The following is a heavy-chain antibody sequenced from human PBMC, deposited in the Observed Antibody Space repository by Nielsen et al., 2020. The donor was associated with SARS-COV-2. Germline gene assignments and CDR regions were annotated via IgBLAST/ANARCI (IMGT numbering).Heavy chain of an antibody. CDR2: TYYRSKWFN. V-gene: IGHV6-1*01. D-gene: IGHD6-13*01. CDR1: GDSVSSNSAA. CDR3: ARGTYSSTWYETGRRYYFDY. J-gene: IGHJ4*02. Sequence: SQTLSLTCAISGDSVSSNSAAWNWLRQSPSRGLERLGRTYYRSKWFNDYAVSVKSRIVINPDTSNNQFSLLLNSVTPEDTAVYYCARGTYSSTWYETGRRYYFDYWGQGTLVTVSS.